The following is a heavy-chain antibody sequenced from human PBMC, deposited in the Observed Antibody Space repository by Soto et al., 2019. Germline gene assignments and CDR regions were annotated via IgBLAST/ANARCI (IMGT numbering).Heavy chain of an antibody. V-gene: IGHV4-59*01. CDR3: ARGEDYGDYVGYYGMDV. Sequence: PSETLSLTCTVSGGSTSSYYWSWIRQPPGKGLEWIGYIYYSGSTNYNPSLKSRVTISVDTSKNQFSLKLSSVTAADTAVYYCARGEDYGDYVGYYGMDVWGQGTTVTVSS. D-gene: IGHD4-17*01. CDR1: GGSTSSYY. CDR2: IYYSGST. J-gene: IGHJ6*02.